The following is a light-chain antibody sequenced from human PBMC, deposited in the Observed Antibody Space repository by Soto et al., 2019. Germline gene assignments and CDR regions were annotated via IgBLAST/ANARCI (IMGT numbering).Light chain of an antibody. V-gene: IGKV1-39*01. CDR3: QQSYTSPIT. Sequence: DIQLTQSPSSLSASVGDRVTITCRASQTIGHYLQWYQQKPGRAPKALIHAASRLQSGVPSRFSGSGSGTEFTLTISTLQPEDSATYFCQQSYTSPITFGQGTRLEIK. CDR2: AAS. CDR1: QTIGHY. J-gene: IGKJ5*01.